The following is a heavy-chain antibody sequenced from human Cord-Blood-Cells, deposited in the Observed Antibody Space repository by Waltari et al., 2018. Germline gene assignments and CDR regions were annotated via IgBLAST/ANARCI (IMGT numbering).Heavy chain of an antibody. Sequence: EVQLVESGGGLVQPGGSLRLSCAASGFTFSSYSMNWVRQAPGKGLEWVSYISSSSSTIYYAASVKGRFTISRDNAKNSLYLQMNSLRAEDTAVYYCARDLNLQYFDYWGQGTLVTVSS. CDR2: ISSSSSTI. CDR3: ARDLNLQYFDY. J-gene: IGHJ4*02. V-gene: IGHV3-48*01. D-gene: IGHD4-4*01. CDR1: GFTFSSYS.